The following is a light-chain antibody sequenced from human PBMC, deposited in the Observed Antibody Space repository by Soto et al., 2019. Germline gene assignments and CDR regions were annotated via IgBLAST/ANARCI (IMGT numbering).Light chain of an antibody. J-gene: IGLJ2*01. CDR1: SSDVGGYNY. CDR3: SSYTAITTTRV. V-gene: IGLV2-14*03. Sequence: QSALTQPASVSGSPGQSITISCTGTSSDVGGYNYVSWYQQHPGKAPQLMIYDVISRPSGVSHRFSGSKSGTTASLTISGLQAEDEAYYFCSSYTAITTTRVFGGGTKVTVL. CDR2: DVI.